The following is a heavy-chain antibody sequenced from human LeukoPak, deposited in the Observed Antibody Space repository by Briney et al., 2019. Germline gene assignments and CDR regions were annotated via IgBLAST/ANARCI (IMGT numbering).Heavy chain of an antibody. D-gene: IGHD2-2*03. Sequence: GASVKVSCKASGYTFTGYDINWVRQATGQGLEWMGWMNPNSGNTGYAQKFQGRVTITRNTSISTAYMELSSLRSEDTAVYYCARWGNGYCSSTSCPFYYYYYMDVWGKGTTVTVSS. J-gene: IGHJ6*03. V-gene: IGHV1-8*01. CDR2: MNPNSGNT. CDR3: ARWGNGYCSSTSCPFYYYYYMDV. CDR1: GYTFTGYD.